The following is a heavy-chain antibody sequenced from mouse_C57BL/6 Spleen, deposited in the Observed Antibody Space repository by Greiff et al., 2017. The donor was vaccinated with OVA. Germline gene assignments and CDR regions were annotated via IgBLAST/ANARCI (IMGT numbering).Heavy chain of an antibody. CDR1: GYTFTNYW. CDR3: ARRGITTISWYFDV. D-gene: IGHD1-1*01. V-gene: IGHV1-63*01. J-gene: IGHJ1*03. CDR2: IYPGGGYT. Sequence: QVQLKQSGAELVRPGTSVKMSCKASGYTFTNYWIGWAKQRPGHGLEWIGDIYPGGGYTNYNEKFKGKATLTADKYSSTAYMQISSLTSYDSAIYYCARRGITTISWYFDVWGTGTTVTVSS.